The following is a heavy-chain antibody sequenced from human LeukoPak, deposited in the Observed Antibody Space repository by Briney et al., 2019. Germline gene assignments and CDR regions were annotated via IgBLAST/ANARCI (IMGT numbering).Heavy chain of an antibody. D-gene: IGHD7-27*01. CDR1: GGSISSDAYR. Sequence: PSETLSLTCTVSGGSISSDAYRWGWIRQPPGKGLEWIGNIYYSGYTYYNPSLKSRVTISVDTSKNQLSLKLTSVTAADTAVYYCARLDWGSGGSGSFDYCGQGTLVTVSS. J-gene: IGHJ4*02. CDR2: IYYSGYT. CDR3: ARLDWGSGGSGSFDY. V-gene: IGHV4-39*01.